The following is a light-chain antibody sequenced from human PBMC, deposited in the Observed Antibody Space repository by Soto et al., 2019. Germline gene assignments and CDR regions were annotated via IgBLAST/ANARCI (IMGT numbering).Light chain of an antibody. Sequence: ILLTQSPGTLSLSPGERATLSCGAGQTVNNKYVAWYQQKPGQAPRLLIFRASNKATGIPDRFSGSGSGTDFTLTISRLEQEDSAVYYCQQYGSSPTWTFGQGTKVDIK. CDR1: QTVNNKY. J-gene: IGKJ1*01. CDR3: QQYGSSPTWT. CDR2: RAS. V-gene: IGKV3-20*01.